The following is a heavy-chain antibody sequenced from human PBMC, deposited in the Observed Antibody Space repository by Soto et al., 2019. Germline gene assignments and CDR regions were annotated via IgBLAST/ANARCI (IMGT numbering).Heavy chain of an antibody. D-gene: IGHD2-8*01. J-gene: IGHJ5*02. CDR3: ARGVGNGWFDT. V-gene: IGHV3-7*05. CDR2: VREDGSGK. CDR1: GFTVSSYL. Sequence: GESLKISCAASGFTVSSYLMTWVRQAPGKGPEWVAYVREDGSGKYYVDSVKGRFTISREDAKSSVYLQMNSLRVEDTAVYFCARGVGNGWFDTWGQGTLVTVSS.